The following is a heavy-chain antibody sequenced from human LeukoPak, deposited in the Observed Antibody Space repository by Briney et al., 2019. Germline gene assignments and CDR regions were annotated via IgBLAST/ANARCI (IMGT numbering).Heavy chain of an antibody. J-gene: IGHJ4*02. D-gene: IGHD3-22*01. V-gene: IGHV3-21*01. CDR2: ISSSSTYI. Sequence: GSLRLSCAASGFTFSSYSMNWVRQAPGKGLEWVSSISSSSTYIYYADSVNGRFTISRDNAKNSLYLQMNSLRAEDTAMYYCARGPTPQTYYYDSSGYSDWGQGTLVTVSS. CDR3: ARGPTPQTYYYDSSGYSD. CDR1: GFTFSSYS.